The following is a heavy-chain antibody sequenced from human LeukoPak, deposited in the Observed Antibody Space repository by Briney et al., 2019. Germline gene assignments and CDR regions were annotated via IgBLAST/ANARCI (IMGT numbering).Heavy chain of an antibody. J-gene: IGHJ4*02. V-gene: IGHV3-23*01. CDR3: ARPHQYSSSSGPFGDYYFDY. CDR1: GFTFSSYA. D-gene: IGHD6-6*01. Sequence: GGSLRLSCAASGFTFSSYAMGWVRQAPGKGLEWVSAISGSGGSTYYADSVKGRFTISRDNSKNTLYLQMNSLRAEDTAVYYCARPHQYSSSSGPFGDYYFDYWGQGTLVTVSS. CDR2: ISGSGGST.